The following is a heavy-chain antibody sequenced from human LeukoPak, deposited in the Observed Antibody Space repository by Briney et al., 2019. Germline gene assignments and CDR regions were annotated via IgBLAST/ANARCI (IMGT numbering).Heavy chain of an antibody. D-gene: IGHD5-24*01. V-gene: IGHV4-59*01. J-gene: IGHJ6*02. CDR3: ARSQFEKYYYYGMDV. Sequence: SETLSLTCTVSGGSISSYYWSWIRQPPGKGLEWIGYIYYSGSTNYNPSLKSRVTISVDTSKNQFSPKLSSVTAADTAVYYCARSQFEKYYYYGMDVWGQGTTVTVSS. CDR2: IYYSGST. CDR1: GGSISSYY.